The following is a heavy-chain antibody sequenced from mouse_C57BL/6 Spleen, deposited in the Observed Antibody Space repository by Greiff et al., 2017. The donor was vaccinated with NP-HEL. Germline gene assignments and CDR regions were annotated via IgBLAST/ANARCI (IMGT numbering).Heavy chain of an antibody. V-gene: IGHV1-64*01. CDR3: ASDYGTYAMDY. CDR2: IHPNSGST. CDR1: GYTFTSYW. Sequence: VQLQQSGAELVKPGASVKLSCKASGYTFTSYWMHWVKQRPGQGLEWIGMIHPNSGSTNYNEKFKSKATLTVDKSSSTAYMQLSSLTSEDSAVYYCASDYGTYAMDYWGQGTSVTVSS. J-gene: IGHJ4*01. D-gene: IGHD2-1*01.